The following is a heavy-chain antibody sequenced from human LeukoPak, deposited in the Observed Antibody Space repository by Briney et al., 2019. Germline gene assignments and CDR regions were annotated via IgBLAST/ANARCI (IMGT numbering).Heavy chain of an antibody. CDR2: MNPNSGNT. CDR3: AREAIAVAGTGTGFDY. D-gene: IGHD6-19*01. V-gene: IGHV1-8*03. Sequence: ASVKVSCKASGYTFTSYDINWVRQATGQGLEWMGWMNPNSGNTGYAQKFQGRVTITRNTSISTAYMELSSLRSEDTAVYYCAREAIAVAGTGTGFDYWGQGTLVTVSS. CDR1: GYTFTSYD. J-gene: IGHJ4*02.